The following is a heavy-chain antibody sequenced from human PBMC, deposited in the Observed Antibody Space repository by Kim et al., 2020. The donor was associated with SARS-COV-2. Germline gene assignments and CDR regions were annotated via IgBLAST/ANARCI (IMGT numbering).Heavy chain of an antibody. CDR2: ISSNSSSI. J-gene: IGHJ4*02. CDR3: ARSRITMIVVVSYFDF. CDR1: GFTFSSYS. V-gene: IGHV3-48*02. D-gene: IGHD3-22*01. Sequence: GGSLRLSCAASGFTFSSYSMNWVRQAPGKGLEWVSYISSNSSSISYADSVKGRFTISRDNAKNSLYLQMNSLRDEDTAVYYCARSRITMIVVVSYFDFWGRGTRVTVSS.